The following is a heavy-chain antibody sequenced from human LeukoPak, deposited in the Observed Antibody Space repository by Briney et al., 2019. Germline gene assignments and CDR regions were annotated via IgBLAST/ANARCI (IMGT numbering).Heavy chain of an antibody. V-gene: IGHV3-11*01. CDR1: GFTFNDYY. D-gene: IGHD7-27*01. CDR3: ARNLGEAYFDY. Sequence: GGSLRLSCAASGFTFNDYYMSWIRQAPGKGLEWVSYITGSGTIINYADSVKGRFTISRDSAKNSLYLQMNSLRAEDAAVYYCARNLGEAYFDYWGQGTLVTVSS. J-gene: IGHJ4*02. CDR2: ITGSGTII.